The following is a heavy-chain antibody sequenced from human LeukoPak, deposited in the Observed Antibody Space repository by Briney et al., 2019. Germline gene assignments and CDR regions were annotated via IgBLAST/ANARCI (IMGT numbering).Heavy chain of an antibody. CDR3: ARDDYGVFDAFDV. V-gene: IGHV4-59*08. CDR1: GGSISSHY. CDR2: IYNSGST. Sequence: SETLSLTCTVSGGSISSHYWSWIRQPPGKGLEWIGYIYNSGSTNYNPSLKSRVTISLNTSKNQFSLHLTSATAADTAVYFCARDDYGVFDAFDVGGQGTVVTVSS. D-gene: IGHD3-16*01. J-gene: IGHJ3*01.